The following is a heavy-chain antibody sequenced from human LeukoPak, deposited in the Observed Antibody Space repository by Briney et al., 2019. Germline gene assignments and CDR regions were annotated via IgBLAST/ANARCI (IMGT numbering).Heavy chain of an antibody. Sequence: GGSLRLSRAASGFTVTNNFMTWVRQAPGKGLEWVSIIYSDGTTYYVDSVKGRFTISRDSSKNTLYLQMSSLRAEDTAVYYCARNSFLLRSISYYYYMDVWGKGPTVTVS. J-gene: IGHJ6*03. CDR2: IYSDGTT. CDR3: ARNSFLLRSISYYYYMDV. CDR1: GFTVTNNF. D-gene: IGHD2-2*01. V-gene: IGHV3-66*02.